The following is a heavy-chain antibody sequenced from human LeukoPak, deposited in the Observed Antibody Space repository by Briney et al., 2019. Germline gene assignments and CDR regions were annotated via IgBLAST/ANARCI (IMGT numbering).Heavy chain of an antibody. CDR3: AKGATRIAVADIIDY. D-gene: IGHD6-19*01. CDR2: ISGSGGST. Sequence: GGSLRLSCAASGFTFSSYAMSWVRQAPVKELEWVSAISGSGGSTYYADSVKGRFTISRDNSKNTLYLQMNSLRAEDTAVYYCAKGATRIAVADIIDYWGQGTLVTVSS. CDR1: GFTFSSYA. J-gene: IGHJ4*02. V-gene: IGHV3-23*01.